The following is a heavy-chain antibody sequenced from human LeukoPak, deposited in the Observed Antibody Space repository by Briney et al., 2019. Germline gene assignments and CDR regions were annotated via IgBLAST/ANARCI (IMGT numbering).Heavy chain of an antibody. Sequence: GGSLRLSCAASGFTFSGAWMNWVRQAPGKGLEWVGRIKSKRDGGTTDFAAPVNGRFSISRDDSKNTLYLQMNSLKTDDTAFYYCTTDHDSSGYYFAYVTWGQGTLVTVSS. V-gene: IGHV3-15*01. CDR3: TTDHDSSGYYFAYVT. J-gene: IGHJ5*02. CDR1: GFTFSGAW. CDR2: IKSKRDGGTT. D-gene: IGHD3-22*01.